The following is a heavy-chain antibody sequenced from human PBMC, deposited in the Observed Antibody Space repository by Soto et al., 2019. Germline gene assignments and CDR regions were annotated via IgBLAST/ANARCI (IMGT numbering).Heavy chain of an antibody. CDR2: ISAYNANT. Sequence: ALVKVSCKASGYSFTNYGISWVRKAPGQGLEWMVSISAYNANTNYAQTLQGRVTMTTDTSTNTVYLELRTLISDDTAVYYCARDLKQWLIRAPYYGLDVWGQGTTVTVSS. J-gene: IGHJ6*02. V-gene: IGHV1-18*01. CDR1: GYSFTNYG. CDR3: ARDLKQWLIRAPYYGLDV. D-gene: IGHD6-19*01.